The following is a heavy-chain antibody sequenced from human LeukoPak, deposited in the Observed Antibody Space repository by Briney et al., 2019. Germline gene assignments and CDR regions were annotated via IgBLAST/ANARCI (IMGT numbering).Heavy chain of an antibody. CDR2: ISSSSGYI. Sequence: GGSLRLSCVASGFTFSSFTMNWVRQAPGKGLEWVSSISSSSGYIYYADSVKGRFTISRDNAKNSLYLQMNSLRAEDTAVYYCARDPFYYDILTGYYAYWGQGTLVTVSS. V-gene: IGHV3-21*01. D-gene: IGHD3-9*01. CDR3: ARDPFYYDILTGYYAY. CDR1: GFTFSSFT. J-gene: IGHJ4*02.